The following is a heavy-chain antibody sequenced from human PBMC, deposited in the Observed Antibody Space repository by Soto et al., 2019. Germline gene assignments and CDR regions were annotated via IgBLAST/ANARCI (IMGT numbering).Heavy chain of an antibody. CDR2: INHSGNT. CDR3: ARVSGTTTSPFDY. J-gene: IGHJ4*02. D-gene: IGHD1-1*01. CDR1: GGSFSGYY. Sequence: ETLSLTSAVYGGSFSGYYWSWIRQPPGKGLEWIGEINHSGNTNYNPSLKSRVTISVDTSKNQFSLKLSSVTAADTAVYYCARVSGTTTSPFDYWGQGTLVTVSS. V-gene: IGHV4-34*01.